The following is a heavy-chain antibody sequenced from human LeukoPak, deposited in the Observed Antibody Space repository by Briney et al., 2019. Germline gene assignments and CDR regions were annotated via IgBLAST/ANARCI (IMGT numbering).Heavy chain of an antibody. J-gene: IGHJ4*02. CDR1: GITLSNYG. D-gene: IGHD3-22*01. V-gene: IGHV3-23*01. CDR2: ISDSGGRT. CDR3: AKRGVVIRVILVGFHKEAYYFDS. Sequence: GGSLRLSCAVSGITLSNYGMSWVRQAPGKGLEWVAGISDSGGRTNYADSVKGRFTISRDNPKHTLYLQMNSLRAEDTAVYFCAKRGVVIRVILVGFHKEAYYFDSWGQGALVTVSS.